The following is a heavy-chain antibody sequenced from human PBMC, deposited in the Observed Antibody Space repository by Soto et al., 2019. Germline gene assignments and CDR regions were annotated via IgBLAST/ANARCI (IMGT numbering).Heavy chain of an antibody. Sequence: PGGSLRLSCAATGFTFSSYGMHWVRQAAGKGLEWVAVIWHDGSQKKYADSVTGRFTISRDNSKNTLYLQMNSLRAEDTAVYYCATDRGGAAFDIWGQGTMVTVSS. CDR3: ATDRGGAAFDI. CDR2: IWHDGSQK. J-gene: IGHJ3*02. D-gene: IGHD2-15*01. V-gene: IGHV3-33*01. CDR1: GFTFSSYG.